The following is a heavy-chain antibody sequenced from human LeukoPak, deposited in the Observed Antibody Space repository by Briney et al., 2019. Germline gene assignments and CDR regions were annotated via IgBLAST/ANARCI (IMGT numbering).Heavy chain of an antibody. CDR1: GGSISSYY. D-gene: IGHD1-1*01. CDR3: AGEGTAGTNLNWFDP. CDR2: ISYSGST. V-gene: IGHV4-59*01. Sequence: SETLSLTCTVSGGSISSYYWSWIRQPPGKGLEWIGHISYSGSTNFDPSLKSRVTISVDTSKNQFSLKLSSVTAADTAVYYCAGEGTAGTNLNWFDPWGQGTLVTVSS. J-gene: IGHJ5*02.